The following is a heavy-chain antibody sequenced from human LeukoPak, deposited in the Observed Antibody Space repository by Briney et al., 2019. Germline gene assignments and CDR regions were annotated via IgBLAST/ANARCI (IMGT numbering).Heavy chain of an antibody. V-gene: IGHV3-48*04. CDR2: ISSSSDTI. CDR3: ARDHGGYYYRLGDY. CDR1: GFTFSSYV. D-gene: IGHD3-22*01. J-gene: IGHJ4*02. Sequence: GGSLRLSCAASGFTFSSYVMNWVRQAPGKGLEGVSYISSSSDTIYYADSVKGRFTISRDNAKNSLYLQMYSLRAEDTAVYYCARDHGGYYYRLGDYWGQGTLVTVSS.